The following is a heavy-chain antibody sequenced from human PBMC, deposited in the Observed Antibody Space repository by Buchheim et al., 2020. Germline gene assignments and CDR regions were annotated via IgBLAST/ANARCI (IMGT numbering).Heavy chain of an antibody. J-gene: IGHJ4*02. CDR3: AKGEFVTVAASF. V-gene: IGHV3-21*04. CDR2: ISSGGPYI. Sequence: EVQLVESGGGLAHPGGSLRLSCSGSGFTFSSYTMNWVRQAPGKGLEWVSTISSGGPYIFFADSVKGRFTISRDDANKSLFLQKNILRAEDTVKYYCAKGEFVTVAASFWGQG. D-gene: IGHD4-23*01. CDR1: GFTFSSYT.